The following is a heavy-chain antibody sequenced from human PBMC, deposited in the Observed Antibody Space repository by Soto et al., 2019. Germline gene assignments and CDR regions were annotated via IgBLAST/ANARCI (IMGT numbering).Heavy chain of an antibody. CDR2: INPSGGST. D-gene: IGHD3-3*01. CDR1: GYTFTSYY. J-gene: IGHJ6*02. V-gene: IGHV1-46*01. CDR3: ARDPGPIDFWSGYYTHYYYYRLDV. Sequence: ASVKVSCKASGYTFTSYYMHWVRQAPGQGLEWMGIINPSGGSTSYAQKFQGRVTMARDTSTSTVYMELSSLRSEDTAVYYCARDPGPIDFWSGYYTHYYYYRLDVWGQGTTVTVSS.